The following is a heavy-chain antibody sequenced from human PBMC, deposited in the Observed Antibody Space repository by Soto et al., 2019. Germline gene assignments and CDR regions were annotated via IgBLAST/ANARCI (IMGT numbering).Heavy chain of an antibody. V-gene: IGHV4-39*01. CDR1: GGSISSSSYY. D-gene: IGHD5-12*01. Sequence: SETLSLTCTVSGGSISSSSYYWGWIRQPPGKGLEWIGSIYYSGSTYYNPSLKSRVTISVDTSKNQFSLKLSSVTAADTAVYYCARQGGREYSGYADRAYWGQGTLVTVSS. CDR3: ARQGGREYSGYADRAY. J-gene: IGHJ4*02. CDR2: IYYSGST.